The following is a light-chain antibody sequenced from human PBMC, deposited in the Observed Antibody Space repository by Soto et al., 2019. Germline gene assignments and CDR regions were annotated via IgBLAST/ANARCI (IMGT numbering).Light chain of an antibody. J-gene: IGLJ3*02. CDR3: GTWDSSLSAGRV. V-gene: IGLV1-51*02. Sequence: QSVLTQPPSVSAAPGQKVTISCSGSSSNIGNNYVSWYQQLPGTAPKLLIYENNKRPSGIPDRFSGSKSGTSATLGITGLQTGDEADYYCGTWDSSLSAGRVFGGGTKLTDL. CDR2: ENN. CDR1: SSNIGNNY.